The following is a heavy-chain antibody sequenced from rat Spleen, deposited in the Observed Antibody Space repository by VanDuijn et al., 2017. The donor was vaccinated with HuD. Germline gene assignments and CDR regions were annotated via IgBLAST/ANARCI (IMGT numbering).Heavy chain of an antibody. CDR2: ISTGGGNT. V-gene: IGHV5S13*01. CDR3: TRDYGYNYGVMDA. Sequence: EVQLVESGGGLVQPGRSLKLSCAASGFTFSDYDMAWVRQAPTKGLEWIASISTGGGNTYYRDSVKGRFTISRDNAKNTQYLQMDSLRSEDTATYYCTRDYGYNYGVMDAWGQGASVTVSS. CDR1: GFTFSDYD. J-gene: IGHJ4*01. D-gene: IGHD1-9*01.